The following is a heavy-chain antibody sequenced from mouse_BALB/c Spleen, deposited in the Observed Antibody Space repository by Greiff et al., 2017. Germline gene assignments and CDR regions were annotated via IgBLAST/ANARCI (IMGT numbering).Heavy chain of an antibody. V-gene: IGHV3-2*02. CDR3: ASRGYYAMDY. CDR1: GYSITSDYA. J-gene: IGHJ4*01. Sequence: EVKLVESGPGLVKPSQSLSLTCTVTGYSITSDYAWNWIRQFPGNKLEWMGYISYSGSTSYNPSLKSRISITRDTSKNQFFLQLNSVTTEDTATYYCASRGYYAMDYWGQGTSVTVSS. D-gene: IGHD3-3*01. CDR2: ISYSGST.